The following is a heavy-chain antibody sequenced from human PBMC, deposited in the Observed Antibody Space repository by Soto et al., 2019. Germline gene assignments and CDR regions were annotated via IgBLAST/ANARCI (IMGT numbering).Heavy chain of an antibody. V-gene: IGHV3-64D*06. CDR3: VKGGYKLRYFDWLAYYFDY. D-gene: IGHD3-9*01. J-gene: IGHJ4*02. CDR1: VFTFSIYA. Sequence: HPGGSLGLTCSSSVFTFSIYAMPWVRQAPGKGLEYVSAISSNGGSTYYADSVKGRFTISRDNSKNTLYLQMSSLRAEDTAVYYCVKGGYKLRYFDWLAYYFDYWGQGTMVTVSS. CDR2: ISSNGGST.